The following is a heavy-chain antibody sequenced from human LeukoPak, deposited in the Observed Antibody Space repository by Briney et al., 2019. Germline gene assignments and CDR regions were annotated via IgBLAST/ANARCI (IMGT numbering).Heavy chain of an antibody. D-gene: IGHD2-15*01. CDR1: GYTLTELS. CDR3: ATSVVVPTSRHY. CDR2: FDPEDGET. J-gene: IGHJ4*02. V-gene: IGHV1-24*01. Sequence: ASVKVSCKASGYTLTELSMHWVRQAPGKGLEWMGGFDPEDGETIYAQKFQGRVTMTEDTSTDTAYMELSSLRSEDTAVYYCATSVVVPTSRHYWGQGTLVTVSS.